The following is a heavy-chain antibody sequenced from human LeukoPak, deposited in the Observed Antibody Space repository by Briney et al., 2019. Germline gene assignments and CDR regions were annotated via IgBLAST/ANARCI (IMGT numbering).Heavy chain of an antibody. CDR1: GGTFSSYA. V-gene: IGHV1-69*13. J-gene: IGHJ4*02. D-gene: IGHD3-22*01. CDR3: AKLGVGSYDGSGYIDY. Sequence: SVKVSCKASGGTFSSYAISWVRQAPGQGLEWMGGIIPIFGTANYAQKFQGRVTITADESTSTAYMELSRLRSEDTAVYYCAKLGVGSYDGSGYIDYWGQGTLVTVSS. CDR2: IIPIFGTA.